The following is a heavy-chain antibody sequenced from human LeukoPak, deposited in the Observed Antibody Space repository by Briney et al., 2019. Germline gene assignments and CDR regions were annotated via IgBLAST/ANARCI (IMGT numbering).Heavy chain of an antibody. CDR1: GFTFSSYG. J-gene: IGHJ4*02. D-gene: IGHD3-10*01. V-gene: IGHV3-30*02. CDR3: AKERGSGSYLYYFDY. Sequence: GGSLRLSCAASGFTFSSYGMHWVRQAPGKGLEWVAFIRYDGSNKYYADSVKGRFTISRDNSKDTLYLQMNSLRAEDTAVYYCAKERGSGSYLYYFDYWGQGNLVTVSS. CDR2: IRYDGSNK.